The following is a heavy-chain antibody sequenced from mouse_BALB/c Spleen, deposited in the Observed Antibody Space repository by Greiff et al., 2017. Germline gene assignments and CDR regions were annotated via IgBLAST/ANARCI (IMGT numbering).Heavy chain of an antibody. Sequence: QVQLQQSGAELAKPGASVKMSCKASGYTFTSYWMHWVKQRPGQGLEWIGYINPSTGYTEYNQKFKDKATLTADKSSSTAYMQLSSLTSEDSAVYYCARSNWDYWGQGTTRTVSS. J-gene: IGHJ2*01. D-gene: IGHD4-1*01. CDR1: GYTFTSYW. V-gene: IGHV1-7*01. CDR2: INPSTGYT. CDR3: ARSNWDY.